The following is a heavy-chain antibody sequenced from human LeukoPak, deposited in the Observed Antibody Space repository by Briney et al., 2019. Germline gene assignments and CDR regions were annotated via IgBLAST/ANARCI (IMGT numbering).Heavy chain of an antibody. V-gene: IGHV3-23*01. Sequence: GGSLRLSCAASGFTFSSYAMSWVRQAPGKGLEWVSAISGSGGSTYYADSVKGRFTISRDNSKNTVHLQMNSLRAEDTALYYCARDEGAAAGSFDYWGQGTLVTVSS. CDR2: ISGSGGST. CDR1: GFTFSSYA. D-gene: IGHD6-13*01. J-gene: IGHJ4*02. CDR3: ARDEGAAAGSFDY.